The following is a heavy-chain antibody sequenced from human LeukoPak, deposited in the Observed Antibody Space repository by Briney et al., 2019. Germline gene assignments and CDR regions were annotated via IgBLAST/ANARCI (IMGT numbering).Heavy chain of an antibody. CDR1: GGSISSSRDY. CDR3: ARANRKWLRKDCGFDY. J-gene: IGHJ4*02. Sequence: PSETLSLTCIVSGGSISSSRDYWSWIRQPPGKGLEWIGEINHSGSTNYNPSLKGRVTISVDTSKNQFSLKLSSVTAADTAVYYCARANRKWLRKDCGFDYWGQGTLVTVSS. V-gene: IGHV4-39*07. D-gene: IGHD5-12*01. CDR2: INHSGST.